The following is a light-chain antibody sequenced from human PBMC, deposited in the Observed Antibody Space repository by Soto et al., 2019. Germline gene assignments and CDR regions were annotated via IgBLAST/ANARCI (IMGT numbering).Light chain of an antibody. J-gene: IGKJ1*01. Sequence: EIVMTQSPATLSVSPGERATLSCRASQSVSSNLAWYQQKPGQAPRLLIYGASTRATGIPARFSGSGSGTEFTLTISSLQSEDFAVYYCKQYNNCPSWTFGQGAKVEIK. V-gene: IGKV3-15*01. CDR3: KQYNNCPSWT. CDR1: QSVSSN. CDR2: GAS.